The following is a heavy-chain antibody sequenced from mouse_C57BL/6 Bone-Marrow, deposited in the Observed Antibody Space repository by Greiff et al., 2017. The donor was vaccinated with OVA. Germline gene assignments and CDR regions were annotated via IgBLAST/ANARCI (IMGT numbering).Heavy chain of an antibody. V-gene: IGHV5-17*01. CDR3: ASLITTVDY. D-gene: IGHD1-2*01. CDR1: GFTFSDYG. CDR2: ISSGSSTI. J-gene: IGHJ2*01. Sequence: DVKLVESGGGLVKPGGSLKLSCAASGFTFSDYGMHWVRQAPEKGLEWVAYISSGSSTIYYADTVKGRFTISRDNAKNTLFLQMTSLRSEDTAMYYCASLITTVDYWGQGTTLTVSS.